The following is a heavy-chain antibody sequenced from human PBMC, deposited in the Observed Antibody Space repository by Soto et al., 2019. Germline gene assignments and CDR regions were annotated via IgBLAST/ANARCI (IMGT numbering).Heavy chain of an antibody. CDR1: GGSISSCY. D-gene: IGHD2-8*01. V-gene: IGHV4-59*08. CDR2: IYYSGST. CDR3: TIMGGAYYFFDY. J-gene: IGHJ4*02. Sequence: SETLSLTCTVCGGSISSCYWSWIRQPPGKGLEWIGYIYYSGSTNYNPSLKSRVTISVDTSKNQFSLKLSSVTAADTAVYYCTIMGGAYYFFDYWGQGNLVTVSS.